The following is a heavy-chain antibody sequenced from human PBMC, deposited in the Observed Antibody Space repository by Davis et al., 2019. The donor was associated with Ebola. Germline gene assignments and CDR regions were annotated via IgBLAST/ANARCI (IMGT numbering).Heavy chain of an antibody. V-gene: IGHV3-23*01. CDR1: VITFSSYA. CDR3: AKDWEDIVVVVAATEQYYFDY. Sequence: GESLKISCTDSVITFSSYAMTWVRQAPGKGLEWVSAISGSGGSTYYADSVKGRFTISRDNSKNTLYLQMTSLRAEDTAVYYCAKDWEDIVVVVAATEQYYFDYWGQGTLVTVSS. CDR2: ISGSGGST. D-gene: IGHD2-15*01. J-gene: IGHJ4*02.